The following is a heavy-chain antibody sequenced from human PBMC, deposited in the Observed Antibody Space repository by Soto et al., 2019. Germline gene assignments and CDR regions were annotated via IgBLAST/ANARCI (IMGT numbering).Heavy chain of an antibody. CDR3: ARVLRGVVNWFDP. CDR2: IATYSTNR. J-gene: IGHJ5*02. D-gene: IGHD3-10*01. CDR1: GDTFTNFG. V-gene: IGHV1-18*01. Sequence: ASVTVSCKTSGDTFTNFGLSWVRQAPGQGLEWMGWIATYSTNRNYAQKFQGRLTLTTDTSTSTAYMELKSLGYDDTAVYYCARVLRGVVNWFDPWGQGTLVTVSS.